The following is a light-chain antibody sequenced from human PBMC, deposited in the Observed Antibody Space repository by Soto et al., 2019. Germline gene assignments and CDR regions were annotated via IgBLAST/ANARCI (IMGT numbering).Light chain of an antibody. CDR1: SSNIGTGYD. V-gene: IGLV1-40*01. CDR2: GNN. CDR3: QSFDSGLSGRV. Sequence: QLVLTQPPSVSGAPGQRVTISCTGSSSNIGTGYDVHWYQHLPGTAPKLLIYGNNNRPSGVPDRFSGSKSGTSASLAITGLQAEDEADYYCQSFDSGLSGRVFGGGTKVTVL. J-gene: IGLJ3*02.